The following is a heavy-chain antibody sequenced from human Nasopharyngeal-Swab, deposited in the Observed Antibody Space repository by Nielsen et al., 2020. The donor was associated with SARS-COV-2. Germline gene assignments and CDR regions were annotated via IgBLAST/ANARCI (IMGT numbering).Heavy chain of an antibody. CDR2: IHYTGGP. D-gene: IGHD3-3*01. CDR1: GGSASSGSHY. Sequence: SETLSLTCSVSGGSASSGSHYWTWIRQPPGKGLEWIGYIHYTGGPNYNPSLKSRVTISIQTSTNQLSLNLRSVTAADSAVYYCARVKTIFGVAPYYLDFWGRGTKVIVSS. J-gene: IGHJ6*03. V-gene: IGHV4-61*01. CDR3: ARVKTIFGVAPYYLDF.